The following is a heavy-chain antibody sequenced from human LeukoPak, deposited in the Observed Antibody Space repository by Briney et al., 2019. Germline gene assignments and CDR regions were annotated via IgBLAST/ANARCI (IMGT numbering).Heavy chain of an antibody. V-gene: IGHV1-2*06. J-gene: IGHJ4*02. CDR2: INPNIGGT. CDR3: ARGQYDSSGYYFESTFTR. Sequence: ASVKVSCKASGYTFTGYYLHWVRQAPGHGLEWMGRINPNIGGTNFAQKFQGRVTMTRDTSISTAYMELSSLRSDDTAVYYCARGQYDSSGYYFESTFTRWGQGTLVTVSS. D-gene: IGHD3-22*01. CDR1: GYTFTGYY.